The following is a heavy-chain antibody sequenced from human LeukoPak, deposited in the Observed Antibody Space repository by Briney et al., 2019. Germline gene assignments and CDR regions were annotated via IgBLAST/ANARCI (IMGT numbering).Heavy chain of an antibody. Sequence: GGSLRLSCAASGFTFSSYAMSWVRQAPGKGLEWVSAISGSGGSTYYADSVKGRFTISRDNSKNTLYLQMNSLRAEDTAVYYCAKDRGVIMASDDFEYWGQGTLVTVSS. CDR2: ISGSGGST. CDR1: GFTFSSYA. V-gene: IGHV3-23*01. J-gene: IGHJ4*02. D-gene: IGHD3-10*01. CDR3: AKDRGVIMASDDFEY.